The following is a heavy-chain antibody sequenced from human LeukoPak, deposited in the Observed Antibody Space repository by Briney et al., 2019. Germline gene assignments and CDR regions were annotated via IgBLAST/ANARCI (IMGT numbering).Heavy chain of an antibody. CDR3: ARPWAIYGYADY. J-gene: IGHJ4*02. Sequence: ASVKVSCTASGYTFTTYAITWVRQAPGQGLEWMGWISASTGNTNFAQNLQGRLTMTTDTSTSTAYMELRSLRSDDTAVYYCARPWAIYGYADYWGQGTLVTVSS. D-gene: IGHD5-18*01. CDR1: GYTFTTYA. CDR2: ISASTGNT. V-gene: IGHV1-18*01.